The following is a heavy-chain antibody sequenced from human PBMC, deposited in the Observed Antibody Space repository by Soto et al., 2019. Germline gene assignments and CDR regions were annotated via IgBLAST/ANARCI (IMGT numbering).Heavy chain of an antibody. D-gene: IGHD6-19*01. Sequence: QVQLVESGGGVVQPGRSLRLSCAASGFTFSSYAMHWVRQAPGKGLEWVAVISYDGSNKYYADSVKGRFTISRDNSKNTLYLQMNSLRAEDTAVYYCARGSIAVAGTRAYYFDYWGQGTLVTVSS. J-gene: IGHJ4*02. CDR1: GFTFSSYA. CDR2: ISYDGSNK. V-gene: IGHV3-30-3*01. CDR3: ARGSIAVAGTRAYYFDY.